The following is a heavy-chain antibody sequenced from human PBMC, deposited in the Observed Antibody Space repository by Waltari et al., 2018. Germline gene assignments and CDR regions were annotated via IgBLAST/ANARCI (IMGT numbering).Heavy chain of an antibody. D-gene: IGHD1-26*01. CDR3: ARGRGSYWLGSTGNSFDY. J-gene: IGHJ4*02. Sequence: QVQLQESGPGLVKPSQTLSLTCTVSGGSISSGSYYWSWIRQPAGKGLEWIGRIYTSGSTNYNPSLKSRVTISVDTSKNQFSLKLSSVTAADTAVYYCARGRGSYWLGSTGNSFDYWGQGTLVTVSS. CDR1: GGSISSGSYY. CDR2: IYTSGST. V-gene: IGHV4-61*02.